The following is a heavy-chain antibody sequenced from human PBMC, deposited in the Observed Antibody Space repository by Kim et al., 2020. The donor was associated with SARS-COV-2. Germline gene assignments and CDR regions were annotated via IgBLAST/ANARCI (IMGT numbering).Heavy chain of an antibody. CDR3: ARAVTMIGGDY. CDR1: GFTFSSYE. D-gene: IGHD3-22*01. CDR2: ISRSASTI. J-gene: IGHJ4*02. V-gene: IGHV3-48*03. Sequence: GGSLRLSCAASGFTFSSYEMNWVRQAPGKGLEWVSYISRSASTIYYADSVKGRFTISRDNAKNSLYLQMNSLRAEDTAVYYCARAVTMIGGDYWGQGTLVTLSS.